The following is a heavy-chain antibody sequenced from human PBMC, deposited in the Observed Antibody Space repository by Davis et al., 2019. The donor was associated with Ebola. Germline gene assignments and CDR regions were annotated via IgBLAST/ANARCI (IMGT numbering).Heavy chain of an antibody. CDR3: AKDGDYRPFDY. V-gene: IGHV3-23*01. CDR1: GFTFSSYA. CDR2: ISGSGGST. J-gene: IGHJ4*02. D-gene: IGHD4-17*01. Sequence: GESLKISCAASGFTFSSYAMSCVRQAPGKGLEWVSAISGSGGSTYYADSVKGRFTISRDNSKNTLYLQMNSLRAEDTAVYYCAKDGDYRPFDYWGQGTLVTVSS.